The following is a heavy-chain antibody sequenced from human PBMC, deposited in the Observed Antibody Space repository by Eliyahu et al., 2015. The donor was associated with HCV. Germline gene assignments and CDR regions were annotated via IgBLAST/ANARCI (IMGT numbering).Heavy chain of an antibody. V-gene: IGHV3-21*01. Sequence: EVQLVESGGGLVKPGGSLRLSCAASGFTFSSYSMNWVRQAPGKGLEWVSSISSSSSYIYYADSVKGRFTISRDNAKNSLYLQMNSLRAEDTAVYYCARDSRLGRGSSGYYDYWGQGTLVTVSS. CDR3: ARDSRLGRGSSGYYDY. CDR2: ISSSSSYI. CDR1: GFTFSSYS. D-gene: IGHD3-22*01. J-gene: IGHJ4*02.